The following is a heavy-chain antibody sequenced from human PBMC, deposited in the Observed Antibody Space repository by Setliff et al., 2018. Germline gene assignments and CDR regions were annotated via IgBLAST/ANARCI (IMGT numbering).Heavy chain of an antibody. Sequence: SETLSLTCTVSGYSISSGYIWGWIRQPPGKGLEWVGNIGHSGSTNYNPSLKSRVTISMDTSKNQFSLKVSSVTAADTAVYYCARSFSRREKFLLDYWGQGALVTVSS. V-gene: IGHV4-38-2*02. CDR3: ARSFSRREKFLLDY. CDR2: IGHSGST. CDR1: GYSISSGYI. J-gene: IGHJ4*02.